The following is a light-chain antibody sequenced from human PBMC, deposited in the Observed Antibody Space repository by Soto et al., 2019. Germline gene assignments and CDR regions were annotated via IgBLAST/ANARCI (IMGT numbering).Light chain of an antibody. V-gene: IGKV3-20*01. Sequence: EIVLTQSPATLSLSPGERATLSCRASQSVNSSYSAWYQQKPGQAPSLLIYGASIRTTGIPDRFSSSGSGTDFTLTISRLEPEVFAVYYCQHNGSSTYTFGQGTKLEIK. J-gene: IGKJ2*01. CDR2: GAS. CDR1: QSVNSSY. CDR3: QHNGSSTYT.